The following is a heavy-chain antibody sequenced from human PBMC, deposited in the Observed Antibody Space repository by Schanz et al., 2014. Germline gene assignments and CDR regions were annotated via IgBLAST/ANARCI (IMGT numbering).Heavy chain of an antibody. CDR1: GFSVGNKY. D-gene: IGHD6-13*01. V-gene: IGHV3-74*02. CDR2: IKSDGSST. J-gene: IGHJ4*02. Sequence: EVQLVESGGGLVQPGGSLRLSCAASGFSVGNKYMNWVRQAPGKGLEWVSRIKSDGSSTSYADSVKGRFTISRDNSKNTLYLQMNSLRAEDTAVYFCAKSQGSSFDSWGQGTLVTVSS. CDR3: AKSQGSSFDS.